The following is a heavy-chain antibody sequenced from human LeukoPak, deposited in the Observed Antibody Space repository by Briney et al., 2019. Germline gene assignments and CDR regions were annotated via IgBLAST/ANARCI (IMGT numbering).Heavy chain of an antibody. J-gene: IGHJ4*02. CDR1: GFTFSSYG. Sequence: PGGSLRLSCAASGFTFSSYGMSWVRQAPGEGLEWVSAISGSGGSTYYADSVKGRFTISRDNSKNTLYLQMNSLRAEDTAVYYCANMVRGVIDYWGQGTLVTVSS. V-gene: IGHV3-23*01. D-gene: IGHD3-10*01. CDR3: ANMVRGVIDY. CDR2: ISGSGGST.